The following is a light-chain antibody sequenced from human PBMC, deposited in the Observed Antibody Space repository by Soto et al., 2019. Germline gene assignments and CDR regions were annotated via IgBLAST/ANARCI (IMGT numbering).Light chain of an antibody. Sequence: QSALTQPASVSGSPGQSITISCTGTSSDVGAYNHVSWYQHHPGKAPKLMTYEVSNRPSGLSDRFSGSKSGNTASLTISGLQAEDEADYYCCSYTVSTTFVFGSGTKLTVL. CDR3: CSYTVSTTFV. V-gene: IGLV2-14*01. J-gene: IGLJ1*01. CDR1: SSDVGAYNH. CDR2: EVS.